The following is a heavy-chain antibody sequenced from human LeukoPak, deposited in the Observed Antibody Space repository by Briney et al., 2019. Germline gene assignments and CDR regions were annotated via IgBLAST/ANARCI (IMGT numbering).Heavy chain of an antibody. J-gene: IGHJ5*02. CDR2: ITPIIETT. CDR1: GYTFTGYY. V-gene: IGHV1-46*01. CDR3: TRVNLRGSKYNWFDP. D-gene: IGHD4-11*01. Sequence: ASVKVSCKASGYTFTGYYMHWVRQAPGQGLEWMGRITPIIETTNYAQRFQGRVTITADPYTGTVYMEMSNLRSDDTAIYYRTRVNLRGSKYNWFDPWGQGTPVTVSS.